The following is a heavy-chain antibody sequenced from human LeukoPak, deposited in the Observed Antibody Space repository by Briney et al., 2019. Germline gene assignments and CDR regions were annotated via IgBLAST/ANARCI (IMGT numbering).Heavy chain of an antibody. CDR3: ARTGGVDTAMDANFDY. Sequence: SETLSLTCTVSGGSISSYYWSWIRQPPGKGLEWIGYIYYSGSTSYNPSLKSRVTISVDTSKNHFSLRLSSVTAADTAMYYCARTGGVDTAMDANFDYWGQGTLVTVSS. V-gene: IGHV4-59*01. CDR2: IYYSGST. D-gene: IGHD5-18*01. J-gene: IGHJ4*02. CDR1: GGSISSYY.